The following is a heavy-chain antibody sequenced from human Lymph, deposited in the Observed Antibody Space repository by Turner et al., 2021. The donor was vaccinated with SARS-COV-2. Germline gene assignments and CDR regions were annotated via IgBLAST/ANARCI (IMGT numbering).Heavy chain of an antibody. CDR2: ISYDGSNK. V-gene: IGHV3-30*18. CDR3: AKEEMIEDWAMDV. Sequence: QVQLVESGGGVVQPGRSLRLSCAASGFPFSSYGMHWVRQDPGKGLEWGAVISYDGSNKYYADSVKGRFTISRDNSKNTLYLQMNSLRGEDTAVYYCAKEEMIEDWAMDVWGQGTTVIVSS. J-gene: IGHJ6*02. CDR1: GFPFSSYG. D-gene: IGHD3-22*01.